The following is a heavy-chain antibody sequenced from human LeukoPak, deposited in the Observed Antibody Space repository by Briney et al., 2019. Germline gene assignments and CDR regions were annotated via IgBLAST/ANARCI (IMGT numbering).Heavy chain of an antibody. CDR2: IKEDGSEK. D-gene: IGHD2-15*01. J-gene: IGHJ4*02. CDR3: ARNVGWFRFDY. V-gene: IGHV3-7*03. CDR1: GFTFSTYW. Sequence: PGGSLRLSCAASGFTFSTYWMDWVRQAPGKGLEWVANIKEDGSEKYYEDSVKGRFTISRDNAKNSLYPQMNSLRAEDTAVYYCARNVGWFRFDYWGQETLVTVSS.